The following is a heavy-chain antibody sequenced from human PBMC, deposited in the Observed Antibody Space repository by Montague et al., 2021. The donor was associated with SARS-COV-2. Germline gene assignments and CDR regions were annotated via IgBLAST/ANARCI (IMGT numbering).Heavy chain of an antibody. D-gene: IGHD2-15*01. CDR3: ARFETSKFYSSGMDV. J-gene: IGHJ6*02. CDR2: ISSESAYI. Sequence: SLRLSCAASGFTFSSISMNWVRQAPGKRLEWVSSISSESAYIVYAESVRGRFTIYRDNAQNLLYLQMNSLGAEDTAVYYGARFETSKFYSSGMDVWGQGTTVTVSS. V-gene: IGHV3-21*01. CDR1: GFTFSSIS.